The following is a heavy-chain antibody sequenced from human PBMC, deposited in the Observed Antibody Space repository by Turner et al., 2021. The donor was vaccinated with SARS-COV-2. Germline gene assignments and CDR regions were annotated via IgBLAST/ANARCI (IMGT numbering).Heavy chain of an antibody. J-gene: IGHJ6*02. D-gene: IGHD6-13*01. CDR1: GLIVSSNY. Sequence: EVQLVGSGGSLIQPGGSLRLPCASSGLIVSSNYRHWVRQAPGKGLEWFSVIYSGGSTYYADSVKGRFTISRDNSKNTLYLQMNSLRAEDTAVYYCARDLGTYGVDVWGQGTTVTVSS. V-gene: IGHV3-53*02. CDR2: IYSGGST. CDR3: ARDLGTYGVDV.